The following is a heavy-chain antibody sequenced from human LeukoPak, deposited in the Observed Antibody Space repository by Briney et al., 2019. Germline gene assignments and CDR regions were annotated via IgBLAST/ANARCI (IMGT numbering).Heavy chain of an antibody. CDR2: ISAYNGNT. V-gene: IGHV1-18*04. J-gene: IGHJ6*03. Sequence: ASVKVSCKASGYTFTSYGISWVRQAPGQGLEWMGWISAYNGNTNYAQKLQGRVTMTTDTSTSTAYMELRSLRSDDTAVYYCARVSSLSSSTLEYYYYYYMDVWGKGTTVTVSS. CDR1: GYTFTSYG. CDR3: ARVSSLSSSTLEYYYYYYMDV. D-gene: IGHD6-6*01.